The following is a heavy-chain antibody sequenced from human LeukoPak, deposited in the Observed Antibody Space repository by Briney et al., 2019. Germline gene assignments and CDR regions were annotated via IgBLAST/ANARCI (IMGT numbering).Heavy chain of an antibody. V-gene: IGHV3-23*01. CDR1: GFTFSSYA. Sequence: GGSLRLSCAASGFTFSSYAMSWVRQAPGKGLEWVSAISGSGGSTYYADSVKGRLTISRDNSKNTLYLQMNSLRAEDTAVYYCAKGYGDYVSYFDYWGQGTLVTVSS. CDR3: AKGYGDYVSYFDY. J-gene: IGHJ4*02. D-gene: IGHD4-17*01. CDR2: ISGSGGST.